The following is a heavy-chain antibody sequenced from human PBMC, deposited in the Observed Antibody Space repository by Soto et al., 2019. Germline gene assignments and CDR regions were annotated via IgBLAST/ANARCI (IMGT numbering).Heavy chain of an antibody. J-gene: IGHJ3*02. CDR3: ARGGGVGVAGSAAFDM. V-gene: IGHV1-2*02. Sequence: QLHLVQSGAVVKKPGASVTVSCSASGYPVTAYYMHWVRQAPGRGLEWMGGINPATGAAKYTQTFEGRVNMPRDTSTSTVFMALSGLTSGDPAVFYCARGGGVGVAGSAAFDMWGQGTLVTVSS. D-gene: IGHD3-3*01. CDR1: GYPVTAYY. CDR2: INPATGAA.